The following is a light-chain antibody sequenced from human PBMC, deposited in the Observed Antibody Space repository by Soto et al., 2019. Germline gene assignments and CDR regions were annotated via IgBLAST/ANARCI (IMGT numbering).Light chain of an antibody. CDR2: GAS. CDR3: QQYGGSWT. V-gene: IGKV3-20*01. CDR1: QSVSGSY. Sequence: EIVLTQSPGTLSLSPGERATLSCRASQSVSGSYLAWYQQKRGQPPRLLIYGASSRATGIPDRFSGSGSGTDFTLTISRLEPEDFAVYYCQQYGGSWTFGQGTKVDTK. J-gene: IGKJ1*01.